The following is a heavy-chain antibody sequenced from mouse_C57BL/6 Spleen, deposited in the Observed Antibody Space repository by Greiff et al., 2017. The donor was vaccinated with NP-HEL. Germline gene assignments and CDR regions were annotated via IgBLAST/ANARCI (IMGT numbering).Heavy chain of an antibody. Sequence: VKLQQPGAELVKPGASVKLSCKASGYTFTSYWMHWVKQRPGQGLEWIGMIHPNSGSTNYNEKFKSKATLTVDKSSSTAYMQLSSLTSEDSAVYYCARSGDGYWNYAMDYWGQGTSVTVSS. D-gene: IGHD2-3*01. CDR1: GYTFTSYW. CDR3: ARSGDGYWNYAMDY. CDR2: IHPNSGST. V-gene: IGHV1-64*01. J-gene: IGHJ4*01.